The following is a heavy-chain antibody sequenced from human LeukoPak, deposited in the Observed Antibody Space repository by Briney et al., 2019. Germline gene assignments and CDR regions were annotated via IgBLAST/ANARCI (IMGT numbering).Heavy chain of an antibody. V-gene: IGHV4-59*08. Sequence: SETLFLTCTVSGGSISSYYWSWIRQPPGKGLEWIGYIYYSGSTNYNPSLKSRVTISVDTSKNQFSLKLSSVTAADTAVYYCARLAKGGTIDYWGQGTLVTVSS. J-gene: IGHJ4*02. CDR1: GGSISSYY. D-gene: IGHD1-26*01. CDR3: ARLAKGGTIDY. CDR2: IYYSGST.